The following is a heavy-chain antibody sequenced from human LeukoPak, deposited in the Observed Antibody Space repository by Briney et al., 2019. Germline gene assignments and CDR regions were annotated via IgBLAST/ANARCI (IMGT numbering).Heavy chain of an antibody. Sequence: PSETLSLTCTVSGGSISSYYWSWIRQPPGKGLEWIGYIYYSGGTNYNPSLKSRVTISVDTSKNQFSLKLSSVTAADTAVYYCARDSGGSYYRGFWFDPWGQGTLVTVSS. CDR3: ARDSGGSYYRGFWFDP. CDR1: GGSISSYY. J-gene: IGHJ5*02. V-gene: IGHV4-59*01. CDR2: IYYSGGT. D-gene: IGHD1-26*01.